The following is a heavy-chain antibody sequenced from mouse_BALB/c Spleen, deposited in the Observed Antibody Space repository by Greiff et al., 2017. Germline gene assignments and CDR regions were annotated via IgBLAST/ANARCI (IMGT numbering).Heavy chain of an antibody. Sequence: DVHLVESGGGLVQPGGSRKLSCAASGFTFSSFGMHWVRQAPEKGLEWVAYISSGSSTIYYADTVKGRFTISRDNPKNTLSLQMTSLRSEDTAVYYCARGGAYWYFDVWGAGTTVTVSS. CDR2: ISSGSSTI. J-gene: IGHJ1*01. CDR3: ARGGAYWYFDV. V-gene: IGHV5-17*02. CDR1: GFTFSSFG.